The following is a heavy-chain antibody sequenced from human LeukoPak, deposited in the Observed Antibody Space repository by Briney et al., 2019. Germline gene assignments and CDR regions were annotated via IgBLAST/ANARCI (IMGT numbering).Heavy chain of an antibody. CDR1: GFIFSNFD. Sequence: GGSLRLSCAASGFIFSNFDMHWVRQAPGKGLEYVSSINAGGGSTYYAASVKGRFTISRDAVKDTLYLQMGSVRIEDTAVYYCARGGLESPWSGYNAPDFWGEGTLVAVSS. CDR3: ARGGLESPWSGYNAPDF. V-gene: IGHV3-64*02. D-gene: IGHD3-3*01. CDR2: INAGGGST. J-gene: IGHJ4*02.